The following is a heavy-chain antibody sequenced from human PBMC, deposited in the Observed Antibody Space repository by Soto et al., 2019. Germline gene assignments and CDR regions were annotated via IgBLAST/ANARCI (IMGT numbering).Heavy chain of an antibody. V-gene: IGHV4-61*01. CDR3: ARLVYSGIYYYFDY. CDR2: IYYSGST. Sequence: QVQLQESGPGLVKPSETLSLTCTVSGGSVSSGSYYWSWIRQPPGKGLEWIGYIYYSGSTNYNPSLKSRVTISVDTSKNQFSLKLSSVTAADTAVYHCARLVYSGIYYYFDYWGQGTLVTVSS. CDR1: GGSVSSGSYY. D-gene: IGHD1-26*01. J-gene: IGHJ4*02.